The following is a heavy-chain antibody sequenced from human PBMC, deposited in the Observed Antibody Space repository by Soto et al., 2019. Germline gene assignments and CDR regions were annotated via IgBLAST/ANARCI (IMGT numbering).Heavy chain of an antibody. J-gene: IGHJ5*02. CDR1: GYSFSTYD. V-gene: IGHV1-18*04. CDR2: ISPKNGNT. Sequence: LLLQSGAELKKPGASVKISGKASGYSFSTYDISWLRQAPGQGPEWMGRISPKNGNTNYAQNFQDRVTMTADTSSSTAYMELRGLRSDDTAKYYCATSYDSGFDPWGQGTLVTVSS. D-gene: IGHD3-3*01. CDR3: ATSYDSGFDP.